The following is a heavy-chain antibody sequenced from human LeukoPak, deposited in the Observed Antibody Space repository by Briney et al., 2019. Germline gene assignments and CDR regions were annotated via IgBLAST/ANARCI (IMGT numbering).Heavy chain of an antibody. J-gene: IGHJ4*02. Sequence: SEALFLTCTVTRGPIRTYYWNSIRQPAGKGLDWIGRIYTSWSTNYNASLKCRVTISVSTSKNQFSLKLSSVTAVDTVVYYCARESLCPRAHCGGDCYSDYWGQGTLVTVSS. V-gene: IGHV4-4*07. CDR2: IYTSWST. CDR1: RGPIRTYY. D-gene: IGHD2-21*01. CDR3: ARESLCPRAHCGGDCYSDY.